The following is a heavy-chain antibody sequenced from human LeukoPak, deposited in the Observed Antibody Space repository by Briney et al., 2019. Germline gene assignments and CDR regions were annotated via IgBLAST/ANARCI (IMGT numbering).Heavy chain of an antibody. D-gene: IGHD4-17*01. Sequence: PGRSLRLSCAASGFTFSSYAMHWVRQAPGKGLEWVAVISYDGSNKYYADSVKGRFTISRDNSKNTLYLQMNSLRAEDTAVYYCAREDYGDQGAFDIWGQGTVVTVSS. J-gene: IGHJ3*02. V-gene: IGHV3-30-3*01. CDR2: ISYDGSNK. CDR1: GFTFSSYA. CDR3: AREDYGDQGAFDI.